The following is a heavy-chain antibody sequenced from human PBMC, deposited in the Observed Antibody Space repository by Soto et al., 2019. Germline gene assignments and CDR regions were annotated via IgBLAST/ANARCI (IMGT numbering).Heavy chain of an antibody. V-gene: IGHV3-33*01. CDR2: IWYDGSNK. Sequence: GGSLRLSCAASGFTFSSYGMHWVRQAPGKGLEWVAVIWYDGSNKYYADSVKGRFTISRDNSKNTLYLQMNSLRAEDTAVYYCARAPGGYALGYWGQGTMVTVYS. J-gene: IGHJ4*02. CDR3: ARAPGGYALGY. D-gene: IGHD5-12*01. CDR1: GFTFSSYG.